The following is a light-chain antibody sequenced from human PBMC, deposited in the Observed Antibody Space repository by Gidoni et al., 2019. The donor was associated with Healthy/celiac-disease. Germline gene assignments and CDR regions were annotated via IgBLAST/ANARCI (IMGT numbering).Light chain of an antibody. CDR1: QSVSSY. CDR3: QPRSNWPLT. V-gene: IGKV3-11*01. CDR2: DAS. J-gene: IGKJ4*01. Sequence: PPTPSLSPGERATLSCRASQSVSSYLAWYQQKPGQAPRLLIYDASNRATGIPARFSGSGSGTDFTLTISSLEPEDFAVYYCQPRSNWPLTFGGGTKVEIK.